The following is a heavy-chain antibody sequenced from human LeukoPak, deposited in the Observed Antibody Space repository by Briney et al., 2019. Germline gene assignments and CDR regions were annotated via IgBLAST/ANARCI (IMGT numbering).Heavy chain of an antibody. V-gene: IGHV4-4*09. J-gene: IGHJ5*02. D-gene: IGHD3-3*02. CDR2: ILTSGST. Sequence: SETLSLTCTVSGGSISNYYWNWIRQSPGKGLEWIGYILTSGSTHHNPSLTSRISLSVDTSKNQFSLKLSSVTAADTAVYYCARRVISEFSIDKGNWLDPWGQGTLVTVSS. CDR3: ARRVISEFSIDKGNWLDP. CDR1: GGSISNYY.